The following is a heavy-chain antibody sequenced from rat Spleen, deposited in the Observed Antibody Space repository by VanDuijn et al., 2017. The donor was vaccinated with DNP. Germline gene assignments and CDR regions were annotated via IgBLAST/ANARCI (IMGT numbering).Heavy chain of an antibody. CDR2: IWAGGST. CDR3: ARHHTLGAMDA. V-gene: IGHV2-72*01. Sequence: QVQLEESGPGLMQPSETLSLTCTVSGFSLTSNGVGWVRHPLGKGLVWMGTIWAGGSTNYKSAVKSRLSISRDTSKSQVFLKMNSLQPEDTGTYYCARHHTLGAMDAWGQGTSVTVSS. D-gene: IGHD1-7*01. J-gene: IGHJ4*01. CDR1: GFSLTSNG.